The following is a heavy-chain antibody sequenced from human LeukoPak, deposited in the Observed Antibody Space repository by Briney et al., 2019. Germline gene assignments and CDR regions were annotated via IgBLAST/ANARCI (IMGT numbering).Heavy chain of an antibody. V-gene: IGHV4-59*01. CDR2: IYYSGST. J-gene: IGHJ5*02. Sequence: SETLSLTCTVSGGSISSYCWSWIRQPPGKGLEWIGYIYYSGSTNYNPSLKSRVTISVDTSKNQFSLKLSSVTAADTAVYYCARDCGDYSGYNWFDPWGQGTLVTVSS. CDR3: ARDCGDYSGYNWFDP. D-gene: IGHD4-11*01. CDR1: GGSISSYC.